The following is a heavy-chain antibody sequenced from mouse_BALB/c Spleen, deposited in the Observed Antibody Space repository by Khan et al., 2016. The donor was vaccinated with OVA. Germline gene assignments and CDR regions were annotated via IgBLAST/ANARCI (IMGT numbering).Heavy chain of an antibody. Sequence: EVQLQESGPGLVKPSQSLSLTCTVTGYSITSDYAWNWIRQFPGNKLEWMGYISYSGSTSYNPSLKSRISITRDTSKNQFFLQLNSVTTEDTATYDCARSYYGSSYGAMDYWGQGTSVTVSS. CDR3: ARSYYGSSYGAMDY. J-gene: IGHJ4*01. CDR1: GYSITSDYA. D-gene: IGHD1-1*01. CDR2: ISYSGST. V-gene: IGHV3-2*02.